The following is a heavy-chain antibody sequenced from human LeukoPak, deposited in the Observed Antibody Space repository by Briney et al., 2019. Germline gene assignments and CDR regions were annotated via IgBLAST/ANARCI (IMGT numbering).Heavy chain of an antibody. CDR2: IKQDGSEK. Sequence: PGGSLRLSCAASGFTFSSYWMSWVRQAPGKGLEWVANIKQDGSEKYYVDSVKGRFTISRDNAKNSLYLQMNSLRAEDTAVYYCARDIKTNYGSGSYFDYWGQGTLVTVSS. V-gene: IGHV3-7*01. CDR3: ARDIKTNYGSGSYFDY. D-gene: IGHD3-10*01. J-gene: IGHJ4*02. CDR1: GFTFSSYW.